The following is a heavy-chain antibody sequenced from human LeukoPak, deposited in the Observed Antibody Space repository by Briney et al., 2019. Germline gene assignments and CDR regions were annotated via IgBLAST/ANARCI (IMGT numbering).Heavy chain of an antibody. CDR2: IRSKAYGGTT. CDR1: GFTFGDYA. CDR3: TRVGTTYGGDKWFDS. J-gene: IGHJ5*01. V-gene: IGHV3-49*04. Sequence: PGGSLRLSCTSSGFTFGDYAMSWVRQAPGRGLECVSFIRSKAYGGTTEYAASVKGRFTISRDDSESIAYLQMNSLRTEDTAVYFCTRVGTTYGGDKWFDSWGQGTRVTVSS. D-gene: IGHD4/OR15-4a*01.